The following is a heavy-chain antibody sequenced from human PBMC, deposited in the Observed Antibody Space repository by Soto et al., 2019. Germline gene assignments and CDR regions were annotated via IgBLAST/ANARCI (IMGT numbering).Heavy chain of an antibody. CDR3: AKDLYYYDSSGYSHGFDP. J-gene: IGHJ5*02. D-gene: IGHD3-22*01. V-gene: IGHV3-23*01. Sequence: EVQLLESGGGLVQPGGSLRLSCAASGFTFSSYAMSWVRQAPGKGLEWVSAISGSGGSTYYADSVKGRFTISRDNSKNTXXLQMNSLRAEDTAVYYCAKDLYYYDSSGYSHGFDPWGQGTLVTVSS. CDR2: ISGSGGST. CDR1: GFTFSSYA.